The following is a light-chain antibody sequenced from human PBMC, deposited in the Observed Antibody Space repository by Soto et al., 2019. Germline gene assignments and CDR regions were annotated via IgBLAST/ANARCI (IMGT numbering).Light chain of an antibody. CDR3: SSYTSSNTLL. Sequence: QSALTQPASVSGSPGQSITISCTGTSSDVGGYIYVSWYQQHPGKAPKLTIYDVSNRPSGVSNRFSGSKSGNTASLTISGLQAEDEADYYCSSYTSSNTLLFGGGTKLTVL. V-gene: IGLV2-14*01. J-gene: IGLJ2*01. CDR2: DVS. CDR1: SSDVGGYIY.